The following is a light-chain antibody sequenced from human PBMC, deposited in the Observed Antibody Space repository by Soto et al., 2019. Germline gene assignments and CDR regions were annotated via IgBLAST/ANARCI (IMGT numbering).Light chain of an antibody. CDR1: QSISSW. CDR3: QQYNSG. CDR2: DAS. V-gene: IGKV1-5*01. J-gene: IGKJ3*01. Sequence: DIQMTQSPSTLSASVGDRVTITCRASQSISSWLAWYQQKPGKAPKLLIYDASSLESGVPSRFSGSGSGTEFTLTISSLQPDDFATYYCQQYNSGFGPGTKVDIK.